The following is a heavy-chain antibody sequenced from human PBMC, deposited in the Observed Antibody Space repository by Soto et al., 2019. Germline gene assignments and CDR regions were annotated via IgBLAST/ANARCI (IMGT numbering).Heavy chain of an antibody. J-gene: IGHJ5*02. V-gene: IGHV3-53*01. CDR2: IYSGGST. D-gene: IGHD6-19*01. CDR3: ARDVLGIAVAGTSWFGP. CDR1: GFSVSSNY. Sequence: VGSMKLSCAASGFSVSSNYMSWARQAPGKGLGWVSVIYSGGSTYYADSVKGRFTISRDNSKNTLYLQMNSLRAEDTAVYYCARDVLGIAVAGTSWFGPWGQGTLVTVSS.